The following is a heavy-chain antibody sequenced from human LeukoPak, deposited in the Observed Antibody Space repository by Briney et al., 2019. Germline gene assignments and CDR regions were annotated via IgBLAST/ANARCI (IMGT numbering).Heavy chain of an antibody. CDR1: GGSISSSSYY. Sequence: SETLSLTCTVSGGSISSSSYYWGWIRQPPGKGLEWIGSIYYSGSTYYNPSLKSRVTISVDTSKNQFSLKLSSVTAADTAVYYCASQHDSSGYENWFDPWGQGTLVTVSS. V-gene: IGHV4-39*01. D-gene: IGHD3-22*01. CDR3: ASQHDSSGYENWFDP. J-gene: IGHJ5*02. CDR2: IYYSGST.